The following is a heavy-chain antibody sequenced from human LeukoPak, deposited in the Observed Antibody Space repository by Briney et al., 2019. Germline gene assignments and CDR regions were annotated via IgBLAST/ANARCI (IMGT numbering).Heavy chain of an antibody. J-gene: IGHJ4*02. CDR1: GFSFSNYA. Sequence: GGSLRLSCVPSGFSFSNYAMSWVRQAPGQGLEWVSSISGSGGSTPYADSVKGRFTISRDKTKNTLYMQMNSLRAEDTAVYYCAKSAYYDASGYYREYYFDYWGQGTLVTVSS. D-gene: IGHD3-22*01. CDR3: AKSAYYDASGYYREYYFDY. V-gene: IGHV3-23*01. CDR2: ISGSGGST.